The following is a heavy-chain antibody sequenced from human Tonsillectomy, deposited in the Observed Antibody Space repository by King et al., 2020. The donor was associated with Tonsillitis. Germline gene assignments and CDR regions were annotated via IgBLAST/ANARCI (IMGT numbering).Heavy chain of an antibody. J-gene: IGHJ4*02. CDR3: ARDVTSDYLFDY. D-gene: IGHD3-22*01. Sequence: VQLVESGGGLVQPGGSLRLSCAASGFTVSSNYMSWVRQAPGKGLEWISVIYSGGSTYYADSVKGRFTISRDNSKNTLYLQMNSLRAEDTALYYCARDVTSDYLFDYWGQGTLVTVSS. CDR2: IYSGGST. CDR1: GFTVSSNY. V-gene: IGHV3-66*01.